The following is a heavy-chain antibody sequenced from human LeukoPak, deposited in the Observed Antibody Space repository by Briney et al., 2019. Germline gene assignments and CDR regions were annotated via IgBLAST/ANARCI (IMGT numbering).Heavy chain of an antibody. J-gene: IGHJ4*02. CDR2: IYPGDSDT. CDR3: ARHRSGSYHSTLDY. V-gene: IGHV5-51*01. Sequence: GESLKISCKGSGYIFTNYWIGWVRQMPGKGLEWMGIIYPGDSDTRYSPSFQGQVTISADKSISTAYLQWSSLKASDTAIYYCARHRSGSYHSTLDYWGQGILVTVPS. D-gene: IGHD1-26*01. CDR1: GYIFTNYW.